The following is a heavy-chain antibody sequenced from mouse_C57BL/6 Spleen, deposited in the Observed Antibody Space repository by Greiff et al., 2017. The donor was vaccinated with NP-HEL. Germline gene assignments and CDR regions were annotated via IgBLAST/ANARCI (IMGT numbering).Heavy chain of an antibody. D-gene: IGHD1-1*01. CDR1: GYAFSSYW. Sequence: QVQLQQSGAELVKPGASVKISCKASGYAFSSYWMNWVKQRPGQGLEWIGQIYPGGGDTNYNGKFKGKATLTADKSSSTAYMQFSSLTSEDSAVYFCARDYYGSSNGAMDYWGQGTSVTVSS. J-gene: IGHJ4*01. CDR3: ARDYYGSSNGAMDY. CDR2: IYPGGGDT. V-gene: IGHV1-80*01.